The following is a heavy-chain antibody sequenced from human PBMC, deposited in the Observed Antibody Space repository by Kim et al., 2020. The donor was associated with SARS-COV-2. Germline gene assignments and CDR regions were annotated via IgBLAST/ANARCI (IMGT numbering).Heavy chain of an antibody. Sequence: GGSLRLSCAASGFTFSSYAMHWVRQAPGKGLEWVAVISYDGSNKYYADSVKGRFTISRDNSKNTLYLQMNSLRAEDTAVYYCAREIATAWDYWGQGTLVTVSS. J-gene: IGHJ4*02. CDR2: ISYDGSNK. CDR3: AREIATAWDY. D-gene: IGHD6-13*01. V-gene: IGHV3-30-3*01. CDR1: GFTFSSYA.